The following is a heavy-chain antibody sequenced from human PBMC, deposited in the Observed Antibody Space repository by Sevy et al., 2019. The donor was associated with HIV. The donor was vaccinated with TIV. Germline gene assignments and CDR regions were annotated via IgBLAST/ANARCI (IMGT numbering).Heavy chain of an antibody. CDR3: ARLEAALGGFDY. CDR2: IIYDGSMK. Sequence: GGSLRLSCAASGFTFSSYTMHWVRQAPGKGLEWVANIIYDGSMKYYADSVKGRFTISRDNSKNTLYLQMNSLSAEDTAVYYCARLEAALGGFDYWGQGTLVTVSS. J-gene: IGHJ4*02. D-gene: IGHD6-13*01. V-gene: IGHV3-30-3*01. CDR1: GFTFSSYT.